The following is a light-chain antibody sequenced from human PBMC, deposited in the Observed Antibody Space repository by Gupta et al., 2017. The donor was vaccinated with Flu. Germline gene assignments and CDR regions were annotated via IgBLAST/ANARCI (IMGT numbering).Light chain of an antibody. CDR1: SGSIDDSV. V-gene: IGLV6-57*01. Sequence: NLMLTQPLSVSGSPGQTITISCTRNSGSIDDSVVQWCQQRPGSSPSTVIFDDTQRPSGVPERFSASIDSSSNSASLTISGLKREDEADYYCQSFDSSDLTWVFGGGTKVTVL. CDR2: DDT. J-gene: IGLJ3*02. CDR3: QSFDSSDLTWV.